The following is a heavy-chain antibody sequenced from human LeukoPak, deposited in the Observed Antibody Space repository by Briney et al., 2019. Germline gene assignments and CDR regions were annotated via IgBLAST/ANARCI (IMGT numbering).Heavy chain of an antibody. D-gene: IGHD6-19*01. V-gene: IGHV3-21*01. Sequence: PGGSLRLSCAASGFTFSSYSMNWVRQAPGKGLEWVSSIGSSSSYIYYADSVKGRFTISRDNAKNSLYLQMNSLRAEDTAVYYCARVVAVAGRAFDIWGQGTMVTVSS. CDR2: IGSSSSYI. J-gene: IGHJ3*02. CDR1: GFTFSSYS. CDR3: ARVVAVAGRAFDI.